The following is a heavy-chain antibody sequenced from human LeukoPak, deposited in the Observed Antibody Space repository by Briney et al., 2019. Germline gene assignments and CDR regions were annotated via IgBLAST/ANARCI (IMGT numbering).Heavy chain of an antibody. Sequence: GALRLSCVGSGFRFSSYDMNWVRQAPGRGPEWLSYLTRTSSATWYADSVKGRFTIFRDNAKSSLYLQMNSLRVEDTAVYYCATGGSEYRSDWFDSWGQGTLVNVAS. CDR1: GFRFSSYD. CDR2: LTRTSSAT. D-gene: IGHD5-18*01. V-gene: IGHV3-48*01. CDR3: ATGGSEYRSDWFDS. J-gene: IGHJ5*01.